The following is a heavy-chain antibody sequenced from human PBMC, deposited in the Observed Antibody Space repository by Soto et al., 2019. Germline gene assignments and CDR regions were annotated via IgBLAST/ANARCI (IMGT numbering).Heavy chain of an antibody. CDR2: INAGNGNT. J-gene: IGHJ4*02. CDR3: ARSTRWSSPGPSYCFDY. CDR1: GYTFTSYA. V-gene: IGHV1-3*01. D-gene: IGHD2-15*01. Sequence: GASVKVSCKASGYTFTSYAMHWVRQAPGQRLEWMGWINAGNGNTKYSQKFQGRVTITRDTSASTAYMELSSLRSEDTAVYYCARSTRWSSPGPSYCFDYWGQGTLVTVSS.